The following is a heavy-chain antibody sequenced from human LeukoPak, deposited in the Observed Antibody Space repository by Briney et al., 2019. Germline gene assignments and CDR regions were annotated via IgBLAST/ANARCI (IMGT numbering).Heavy chain of an antibody. Sequence: GGSLRLSCAASGFTFTNYAMHWVRQAPGKGLEWVAVISPDGSNKYYADSVKGRFTISRDNSMNTLFLQMNSLSSEGTAVYSCFTGSAYYYDSWGQGTLVTVSS. CDR2: ISPDGSNK. CDR3: FTGSAYYYDS. CDR1: GFTFTNYA. D-gene: IGHD3-22*01. J-gene: IGHJ5*01. V-gene: IGHV3-30*01.